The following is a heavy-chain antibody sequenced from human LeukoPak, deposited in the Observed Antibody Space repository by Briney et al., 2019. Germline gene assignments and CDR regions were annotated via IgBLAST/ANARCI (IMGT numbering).Heavy chain of an antibody. J-gene: IGHJ4*02. CDR2: ISGSGGTT. CDR1: GFTLGSYA. CDR3: AKSGSGSYYNPDFDH. V-gene: IGHV3-23*01. D-gene: IGHD3-10*01. Sequence: EPGGSLRLSCAASGFTLGSYAMSWVRQAPGKGLEWVSAISGSGGTTHYADSVKGRFTISRDNSKNTLYMQMNSLRAEDTAVYFCAKSGSGSYYNPDFDHWGQGTLVTVSS.